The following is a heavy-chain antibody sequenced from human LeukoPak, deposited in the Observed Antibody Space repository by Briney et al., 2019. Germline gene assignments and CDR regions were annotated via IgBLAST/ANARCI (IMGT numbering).Heavy chain of an antibody. CDR1: GFTFNYFS. V-gene: IGHV3-48*01. CDR3: ARMGDFWSGQSFLQFDP. D-gene: IGHD3-3*01. Sequence: SGGSLRLSCAASGFTFNYFSVNWVRQAPGKGLEWVSYISSSSNTIYYADSVKGRFTISRDNSKNTLFVQMNSLRVEDTAVYYCARMGDFWSGQSFLQFDPRGQGTLVTVSS. CDR2: ISSSSNTI. J-gene: IGHJ5*02.